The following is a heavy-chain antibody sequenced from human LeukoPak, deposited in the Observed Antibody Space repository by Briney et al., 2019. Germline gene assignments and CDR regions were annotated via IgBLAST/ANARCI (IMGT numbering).Heavy chain of an antibody. CDR3: ARDVRRQRWIQLWPNWFDP. CDR2: INPNSGGT. Sequence: GASVKVSCKASGYTFTGYYMHWVRQAPGQGLEWMGWINPNSGGTNYAQKFQGRVTMTRDTSISTAYMELSRLRSDDTAVYYCARDVRRQRWIQLWPNWFDPWGQGTLVTVSS. J-gene: IGHJ5*02. CDR1: GYTFTGYY. D-gene: IGHD5-18*01. V-gene: IGHV1-2*02.